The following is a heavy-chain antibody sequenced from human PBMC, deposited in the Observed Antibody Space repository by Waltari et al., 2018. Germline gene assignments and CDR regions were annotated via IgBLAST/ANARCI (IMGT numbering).Heavy chain of an antibody. CDR1: YF. D-gene: IGHD5-18*01. V-gene: IGHV4-34*01. J-gene: IGHJ4*02. CDR3: ARGYSNGYGPGDS. CDR2: INHGGTT. Sequence: YFGCWIGQAPGKGLGWIGEINHGGTTNSNPSLKSRVTISVDTSKSQFSLRLRSVTAADTAVYYCARGYSNGYGPGDSWGQGTLVTVSS.